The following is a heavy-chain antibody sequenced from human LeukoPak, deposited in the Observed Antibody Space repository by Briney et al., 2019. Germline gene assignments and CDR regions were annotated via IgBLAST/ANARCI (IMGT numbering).Heavy chain of an antibody. CDR2: IYYSGST. D-gene: IGHD3-10*01. CDR3: ARGPPSFGESNNWFDP. CDR1: GGSISSGDYY. Sequence: SETLSLTCTVSGGSISSGDYYWSWIRQPPGKGLEWIGYIYYSGSTHYNPSLKSRVTISVDTSKNQFSLKLSSVTAADTAVYYCARGPPSFGESNNWFDPWGQGTLVTVSS. J-gene: IGHJ5*02. V-gene: IGHV4-30-4*01.